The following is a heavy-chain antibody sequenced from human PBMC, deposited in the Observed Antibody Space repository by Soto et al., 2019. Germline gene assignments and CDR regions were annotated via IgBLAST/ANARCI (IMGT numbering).Heavy chain of an antibody. CDR2: IYYRGNT. V-gene: IGHV4-39*01. Sequence: SETLSLTCSVSGDSINSDKYYWGWIRQPPGKGLEWIGSIYYRGNTYYNPSLKSRVTISLDTSKNQFSLRLTSVTAADTAIYFCARGRWEVRFDSWGQGTLVTVSS. CDR1: GDSINSDKYY. CDR3: ARGRWEVRFDS. J-gene: IGHJ5*01. D-gene: IGHD1-26*01.